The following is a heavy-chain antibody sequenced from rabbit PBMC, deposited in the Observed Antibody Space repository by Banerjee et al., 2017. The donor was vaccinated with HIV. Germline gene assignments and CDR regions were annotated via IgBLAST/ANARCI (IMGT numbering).Heavy chain of an antibody. D-gene: IGHD4-1*01. J-gene: IGHJ4*01. CDR3: ARDLAGVIGWNFNL. CDR1: GIDFSSYYY. V-gene: IGHV1S43*01. Sequence: QSLEESGGGLVKPGGTLTLTCKASGIDFSSYYYMCWVRQAPGKGLEWIACIYSGGSGTTYYASWVNGRFTISSDNAQNTVDLQMTSLTAADTASYFCARDLAGVIGWNFNLWGPGTLVTVS. CDR2: IYSGGSGTT.